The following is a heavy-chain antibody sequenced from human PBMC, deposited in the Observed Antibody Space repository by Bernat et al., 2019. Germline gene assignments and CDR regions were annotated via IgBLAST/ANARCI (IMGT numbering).Heavy chain of an antibody. J-gene: IGHJ6*03. Sequence: QVQLVESGGGVVQPGRSLRLSCAASGFTFSSYAMHWVRQAPGKGLEWVAVISYDGSNKYYADSVKGRFTISRDNSKNTLYLQMNSLRAEDTAVYYCARGRGVAILAIDYYYMDVWGKGTTVTVS. CDR1: GFTFSSYA. CDR2: ISYDGSNK. CDR3: ARGRGVAILAIDYYYMDV. V-gene: IGHV3-30*01.